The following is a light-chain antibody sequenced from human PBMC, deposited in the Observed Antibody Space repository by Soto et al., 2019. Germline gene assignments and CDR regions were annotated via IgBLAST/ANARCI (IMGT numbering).Light chain of an antibody. J-gene: IGKJ1*01. Sequence: DVVMTQSPDSLAVSLGERATISCKSSHSLFFASRNKDYLAWYQQKPGQPPKLLISWSSTRESGVPDRFSGSGYGTDFTLNITNRQAEDVAVYYCLQYFSSPRTFGQGTKVEIK. CDR1: HSLFFASRNKDY. V-gene: IGKV4-1*01. CDR3: LQYFSSPRT. CDR2: WSS.